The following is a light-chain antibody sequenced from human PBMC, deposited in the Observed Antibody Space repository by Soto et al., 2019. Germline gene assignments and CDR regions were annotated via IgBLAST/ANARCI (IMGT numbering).Light chain of an antibody. V-gene: IGLV2-14*01. CDR1: SSDVGGYNY. CDR3: SSYTSSSTPYV. J-gene: IGLJ1*01. CDR2: DVT. Sequence: QSVLTQPASVSGSPGQSITISCTGTSSDVGGYNYVSWYQQHPGKAPKLMIYDVTNRPSGVSNRFSGSKSGNTGSLTISGLQAADEADYYCSSYTSSSTPYVFGTGTKVTVL.